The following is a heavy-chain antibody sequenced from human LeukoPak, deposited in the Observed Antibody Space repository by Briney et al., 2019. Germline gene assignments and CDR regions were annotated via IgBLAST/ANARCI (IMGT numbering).Heavy chain of an antibody. V-gene: IGHV4-39*01. J-gene: IGHJ5*02. CDR2: IYYSGST. CDR1: GGSISSSSYY. Sequence: SETLSLTCTVSGGSISSSSYYWGWIRQPPGKGLEWIGSIYYSGSTYYNPSLKSRVTISVDTSKNQFSLKLSSVTAADTAVYYCARHGRWCSSGWSGENWFDPWGQGTLVTVSS. CDR3: ARHGRWCSSGWSGENWFDP. D-gene: IGHD6-19*01.